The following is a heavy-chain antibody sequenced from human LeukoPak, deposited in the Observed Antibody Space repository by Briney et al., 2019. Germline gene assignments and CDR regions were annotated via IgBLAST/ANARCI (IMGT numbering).Heavy chain of an antibody. D-gene: IGHD4-17*01. CDR1: GYTFTSYD. CDR3: ARTLHGNYDLGY. V-gene: IGHV1-8*01. J-gene: IGHJ4*02. Sequence: ASVKVSCKASGYTFTSYDINWVRQATGQGLEWMGWMNPNSGNTGYAQKFQGRVTMTRNTSISTAYMELSSLRSEDTAVYYCARTLHGNYDLGYWGQGTLVTVAT. CDR2: MNPNSGNT.